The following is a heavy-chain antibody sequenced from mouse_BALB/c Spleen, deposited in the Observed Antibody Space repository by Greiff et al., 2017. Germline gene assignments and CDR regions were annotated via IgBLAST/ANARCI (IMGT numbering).Heavy chain of an antibody. CDR3: ARVSPTGTLAY. CDR2: IWAGGST. D-gene: IGHD4-1*02. Sequence: VKLQESGPGLVAPSQSLSITCTVSGFSLTSYGVHWVRQPPGKGLEWLGVIWAGGSTNYNSALMSRLSISKDNSKSQVFLKMNSLQTDDTAMYYCARVSPTGTLAYWGQGTLVTVSA. J-gene: IGHJ3*01. V-gene: IGHV2-9*02. CDR1: GFSLTSYG.